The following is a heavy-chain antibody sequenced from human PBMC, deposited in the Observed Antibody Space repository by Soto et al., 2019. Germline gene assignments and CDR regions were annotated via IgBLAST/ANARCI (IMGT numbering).Heavy chain of an antibody. V-gene: IGHV1-69*12. CDR1: GGTFSSYA. D-gene: IGHD5-18*01. CDR2: IIPIFGTA. J-gene: IGHJ4*02. CDR3: ARVAYSYGTDY. Sequence: QVQLVQSGAEVKKPGSSVKVSCKSSGGTFSSYAISWVRQAPGQGLEWLGGIIPIFGTANYAQKFQGRVTITADESTSTADTELSSLRSEDTAVYYCARVAYSYGTDYWGQGTLVTVSS.